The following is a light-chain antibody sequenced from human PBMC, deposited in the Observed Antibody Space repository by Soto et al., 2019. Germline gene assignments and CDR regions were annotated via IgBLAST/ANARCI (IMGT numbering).Light chain of an antibody. CDR1: TSDVGGYNY. Sequence: QSALTQPASVSGSPGQLITISCTGTTSDVGGYNYVSWFQQHPGKVPKLMIYEVSHRPSGVSNRFSGSKSGNTASLTISGLQAEDEADYYCSSFTNAYTGVFGGGTKLTVL. J-gene: IGLJ3*02. CDR2: EVS. CDR3: SSFTNAYTGV. V-gene: IGLV2-14*01.